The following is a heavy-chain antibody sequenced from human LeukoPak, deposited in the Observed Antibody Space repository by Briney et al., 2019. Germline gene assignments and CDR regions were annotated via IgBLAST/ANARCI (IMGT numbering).Heavy chain of an antibody. CDR1: GGSISSGDYY. D-gene: IGHD3-22*01. Sequence: KPSETLSLTCTVSGGSISSGDYYWSWIRQPPGKGLEWIRYIYYSGSTYYNPSLKSRVTISVDTSKNQFSLKLSSVTAADTAVYYCARAVSDYYDSSGYFDYWGQGTLVTVSS. J-gene: IGHJ4*02. CDR3: ARAVSDYYDSSGYFDY. CDR2: IYYSGST. V-gene: IGHV4-30-4*01.